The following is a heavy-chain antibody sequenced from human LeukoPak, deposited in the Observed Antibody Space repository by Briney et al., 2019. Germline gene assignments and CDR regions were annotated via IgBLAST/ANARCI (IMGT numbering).Heavy chain of an antibody. CDR3: ARQVCGSDQLLSVPGYDFDY. J-gene: IGHJ4*02. CDR1: GGSISSSSYY. CDR2: IYYSGST. D-gene: IGHD2-2*01. Sequence: SETLSLTCTVSGGSISSSSYYWGWIRQPPGKGLEWIGSIYYSGSTYYNPSLKSRVTISVDTSKNQFSLKLSSVTAADTAVYYCARQVCGSDQLLSVPGYDFDYWGQGTLVTVSS. V-gene: IGHV4-39*01.